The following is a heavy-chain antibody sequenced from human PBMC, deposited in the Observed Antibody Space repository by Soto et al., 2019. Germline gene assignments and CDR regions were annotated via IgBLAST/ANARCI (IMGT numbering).Heavy chain of an antibody. J-gene: IGHJ4*02. CDR2: ISGSGGST. D-gene: IGHD1-26*01. V-gene: IGHV3-23*01. CDR1: GFTFSSYA. Sequence: EVQLLESGGGLVQPGGSLRLSCAASGFTFSSYAMRWVRQAPGKGLEWVSAISGSGGSTYYADSVKGRFTITRDNSKNTLYLQMNSLRAEDTAVYYCARRGSGSYYDYWGQGTLVTVSS. CDR3: ARRGSGSYYDY.